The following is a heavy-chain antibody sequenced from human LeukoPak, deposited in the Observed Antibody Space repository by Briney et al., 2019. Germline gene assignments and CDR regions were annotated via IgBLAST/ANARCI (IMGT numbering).Heavy chain of an antibody. J-gene: IGHJ5*02. CDR3: ARELFIAARGAWFDP. Sequence: GASVKVSCKASGGTFTSYAISWVRQAPGQGLEWMGGIIPIFGTANYAQKFQGRVTITADESTSTAYMELSRLRSDDTAVYYCARELFIAARGAWFDPWGQGTLVTVSS. CDR1: GGTFTSYA. CDR2: IIPIFGTA. V-gene: IGHV1-69*13. D-gene: IGHD6-6*01.